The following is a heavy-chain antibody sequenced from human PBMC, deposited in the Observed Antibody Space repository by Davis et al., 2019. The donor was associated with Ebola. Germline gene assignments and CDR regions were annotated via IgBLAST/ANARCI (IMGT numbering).Heavy chain of an antibody. J-gene: IGHJ4*02. Sequence: SETLSLTCTVSGGSISSYYWSWIRQPPGKGLEWIGYIYYSGSTNYNPSLKSRVTISVDTSKNQFSLKLSSVTAADTAVYYCARAGYDFWSGYYFDYWGQGTLVTVSS. CDR1: GGSISSYY. D-gene: IGHD3-3*01. V-gene: IGHV4-59*08. CDR2: IYYSGST. CDR3: ARAGYDFWSGYYFDY.